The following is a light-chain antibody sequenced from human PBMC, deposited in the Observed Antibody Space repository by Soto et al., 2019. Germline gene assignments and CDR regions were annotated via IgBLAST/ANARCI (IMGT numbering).Light chain of an antibody. CDR2: NSN. CDR1: SSNIGSNY. J-gene: IGLJ2*01. V-gene: IGLV1-47*02. CDR3: ASWDDSLRGVV. Sequence: QSVLTQPPSASGTPGQRVIISCSGSSSNIGSNYVYWYQQLPRTAPKLLIYNSNQRPSGVPDRFSGSRSGTSASLAISGLRSDDESDYYCASWDDSLRGVVFGGGTKLTVL.